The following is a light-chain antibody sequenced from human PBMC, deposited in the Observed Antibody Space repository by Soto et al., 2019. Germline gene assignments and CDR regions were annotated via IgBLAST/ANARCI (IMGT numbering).Light chain of an antibody. Sequence: EIVLTQSPGTLSLSPGERATLSCRASQSVSTNYLAWYQRKPGQAPRLLIYGASSRATDIPDRFSGSGSGTDFTLTITGLKPEDFAVYYCQQYGSSPPTFGQGTKVEIK. CDR3: QQYGSSPPT. V-gene: IGKV3-20*01. CDR1: QSVSTNY. CDR2: GAS. J-gene: IGKJ1*01.